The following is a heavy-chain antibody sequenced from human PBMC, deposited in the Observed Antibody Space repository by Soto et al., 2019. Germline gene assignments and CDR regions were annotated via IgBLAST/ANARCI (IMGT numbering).Heavy chain of an antibody. CDR3: AKGHDIVVVPTLDY. J-gene: IGHJ4*02. Sequence: PGGSLRLSCAASGFTFNNYVRSWVRQAPGKGLEWVSCISSTGGGTYYADPVKGRFTISRDNSKNTLYLQMNNLRAGDTALYYCAKGHDIVVVPTLDYWGQGTLVPVSS. V-gene: IGHV3-23*01. D-gene: IGHD2-15*01. CDR2: ISSTGGGT. CDR1: GFTFNNYV.